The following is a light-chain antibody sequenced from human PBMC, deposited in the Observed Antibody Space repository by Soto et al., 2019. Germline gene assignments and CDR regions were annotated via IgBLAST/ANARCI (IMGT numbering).Light chain of an antibody. CDR2: KAS. J-gene: IGKJ4*01. CDR3: QQVYSHPLT. CDR1: QTISSW. V-gene: IGKV1-5*03. Sequence: DIQMSQSPSTLSGSVGDRVTITCRASQTISSWLAWYQQKPGKAPKLLIYKASTLQSGVPSRFSGSGSGTEFTLTINSLQPDDFATYYCQQVYSHPLTFGGGTKVDIK.